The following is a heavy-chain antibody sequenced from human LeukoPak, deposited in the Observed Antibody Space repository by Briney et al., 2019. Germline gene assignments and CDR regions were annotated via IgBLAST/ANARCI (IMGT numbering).Heavy chain of an antibody. Sequence: PGRSLRLSCAASGFTFDDYAMPWVRQAPGKGLEWVSGISWNSGSIGYADSVKGRFTISRDNAKNSLYLQMNSLRAEDTAVYYCARDRGDYDFWSGLVGYWGQGTLVTVSS. CDR2: ISWNSGSI. J-gene: IGHJ4*02. V-gene: IGHV3-9*01. D-gene: IGHD3-3*01. CDR3: ARDRGDYDFWSGLVGY. CDR1: GFTFDDYA.